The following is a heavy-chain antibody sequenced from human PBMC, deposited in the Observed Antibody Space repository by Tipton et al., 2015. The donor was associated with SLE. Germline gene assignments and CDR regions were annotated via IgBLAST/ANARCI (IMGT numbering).Heavy chain of an antibody. Sequence: QSGAEVKKPGASVKVSCKASGYTFTTYGISWVRQAPGQGLEWMGWISAYNGNTNFAQKVQGRVTMTTDTSTSTAYVELRSLRPDDTAVYYCAIAVAGTLFFDHWGQGTLVTVSS. CDR3: AIAVAGTLFFDH. CDR1: GYTFTTYG. D-gene: IGHD6-19*01. J-gene: IGHJ4*02. CDR2: ISAYNGNT. V-gene: IGHV1-18*01.